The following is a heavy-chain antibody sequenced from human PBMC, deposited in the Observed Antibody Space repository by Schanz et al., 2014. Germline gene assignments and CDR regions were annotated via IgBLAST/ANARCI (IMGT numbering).Heavy chain of an antibody. CDR2: INAHTGNT. D-gene: IGHD3-10*01. J-gene: IGHJ3*02. CDR1: GYIFGSHG. Sequence: QVQLVQSGAEVKKPGASVKVSCKASGYIFGSHGMTWVRQAPGQGPELMGWINAHTGNTQYAQKFQGSVNMTRDTVTTTVHLELTRLRTDDTAIYYCARVHIATYHYNSPGAFDIWGQGTRVTVSS. CDR3: ARVHIATYHYNSPGAFDI. V-gene: IGHV1-18*01.